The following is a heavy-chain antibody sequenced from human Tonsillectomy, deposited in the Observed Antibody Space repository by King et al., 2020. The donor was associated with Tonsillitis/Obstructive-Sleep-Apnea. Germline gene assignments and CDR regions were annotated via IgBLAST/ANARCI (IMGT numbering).Heavy chain of an antibody. J-gene: IGHJ4*02. CDR1: GFTFSSYA. Sequence: VQLVESGGGLVQPGGSLRLSCAASGFTFSSYAMSWVRQAPGKGLEWVSAISGSGGSTYYADSVKGRFTISRDNSKNTLYLQMNSLRAEDTAVYYCAKELRYCSSTSCSAYDYWGQGTLVTVSS. D-gene: IGHD2-2*01. V-gene: IGHV3-23*04. CDR3: AKELRYCSSTSCSAYDY. CDR2: ISGSGGST.